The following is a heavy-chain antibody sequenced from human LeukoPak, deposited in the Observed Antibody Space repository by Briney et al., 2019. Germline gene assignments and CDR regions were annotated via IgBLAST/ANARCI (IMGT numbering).Heavy chain of an antibody. CDR2: IYYSGST. CDR1: GGSISSGGYY. D-gene: IGHD2-15*01. CDR3: ARDPPRSSGGSSDAFDI. Sequence: SQTLSLTCTVSGGSISSGGYYWSWIRQHPGKGLEWIGYIYYSGSTYYNPSLKSRVTISVDTSKNQFSLKLSSVTAADTAVYYCARDPPRSSGGSSDAFDIWGQGTMVTVSS. V-gene: IGHV4-31*03. J-gene: IGHJ3*02.